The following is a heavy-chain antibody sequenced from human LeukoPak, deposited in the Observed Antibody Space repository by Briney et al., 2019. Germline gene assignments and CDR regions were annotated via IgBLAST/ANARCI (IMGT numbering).Heavy chain of an antibody. CDR2: IYYSGNT. Sequence: PSETLSLTCTVSGASISSYYWSWIRQPPGKGLEWIGYIYYSGNTNYNPSLKSRVTISVDTSKDQFSLKLTSVTAADTAVYYCANFLFHRGWFDPWGQGTLVSVSS. V-gene: IGHV4-59*01. CDR3: ANFLFHRGWFDP. CDR1: GASISSYY. J-gene: IGHJ5*02.